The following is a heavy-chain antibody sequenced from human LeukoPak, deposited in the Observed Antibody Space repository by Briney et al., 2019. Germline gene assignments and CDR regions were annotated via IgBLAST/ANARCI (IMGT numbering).Heavy chain of an antibody. CDR3: ARATDSSGYLPYFDY. D-gene: IGHD3-22*01. CDR2: INHSGST. V-gene: IGHV4-34*01. J-gene: IGHJ4*02. CDR1: GGSFSGYY. Sequence: PSETLSLTCAVYGGSFSGYYWSWIRQPPGKGLEWIGEINHSGSTNYNPSLKSRVTISVDTSKNQFSLKLSSVTAADTAVYYCARATDSSGYLPYFDYWGQGTLVTVSS.